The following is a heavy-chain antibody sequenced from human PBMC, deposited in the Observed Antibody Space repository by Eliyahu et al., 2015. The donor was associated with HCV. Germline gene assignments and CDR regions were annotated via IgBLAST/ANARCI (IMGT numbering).Heavy chain of an antibody. CDR1: GISITXYY. CDR3: AGDPNRYVLAN. J-gene: IGHJ4*02. CDR2: ISYSGSA. D-gene: IGHD3-16*02. Sequence: QVQLQESGPGLVKPSETLSLTCTVXGISITXYYWXWIRXSPRKGLGWIGHISYSGSAAYNPSLKSRVSISIDTSKNRLSLTMASVTAADTAVYYCAGDPNRYVLANWGQGTLVTVSS. V-gene: IGHV4-59*01.